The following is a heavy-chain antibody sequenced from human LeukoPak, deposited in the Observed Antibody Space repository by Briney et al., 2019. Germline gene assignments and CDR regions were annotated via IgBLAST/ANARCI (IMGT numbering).Heavy chain of an antibody. D-gene: IGHD3-16*01. J-gene: IGHJ4*02. CDR3: ARDFTFKFVKEGYFDY. CDR2: ISYDGSNK. Sequence: PGGSLRLSCAASGFTFSSYAMHWVRQAPGKGLEWVAVISYDGSNKYYADSVKGRFTISRDNSKNTLYLQMNSLRAEDTAVYYCARDFTFKFVKEGYFDYWGQGTLVTVSS. CDR1: GFTFSSYA. V-gene: IGHV3-30*04.